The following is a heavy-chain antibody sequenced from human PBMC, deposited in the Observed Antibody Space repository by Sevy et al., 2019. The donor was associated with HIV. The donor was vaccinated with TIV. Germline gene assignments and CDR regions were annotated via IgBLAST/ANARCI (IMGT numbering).Heavy chain of an antibody. CDR2: IKQDGSEK. D-gene: IGHD6-6*01. CDR1: GFTFSSYW. V-gene: IGHV3-7*01. Sequence: GGSLRLSCAASGFTFSSYWMSWVRQAPGKGLEWVANIKQDGSEKYYVDSVKGQFTISRDNAKNSLYLQMNSLRAEDTAVYYCAREPRRGYGSSSHRSSYYYYGMDVWGQGTTVTVSS. CDR3: AREPRRGYGSSSHRSSYYYYGMDV. J-gene: IGHJ6*02.